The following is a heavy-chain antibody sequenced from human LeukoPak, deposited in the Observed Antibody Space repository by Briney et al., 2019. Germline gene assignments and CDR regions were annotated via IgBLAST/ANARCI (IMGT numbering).Heavy chain of an antibody. CDR1: GFNFSIYP. J-gene: IGHJ5*02. V-gene: IGHV3-23*01. CDR2: ISGSGGST. Sequence: GGSLRLSCTTSGFNFSIYPMTWVRQAPGKGLEWVSAISGSGGSTYYADSVKGRFTISRDNSKNTVYLQMNSLRAEDTAVDYCEKDTSSGWPNWFDPWGQGTLVTVSS. D-gene: IGHD6-19*01. CDR3: EKDTSSGWPNWFDP.